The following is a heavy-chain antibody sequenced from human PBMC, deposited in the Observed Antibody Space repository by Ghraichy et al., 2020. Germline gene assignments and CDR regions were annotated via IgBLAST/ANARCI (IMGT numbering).Heavy chain of an antibody. CDR3: AKDLFTFGGGVGALDL. D-gene: IGHD3-16*01. CDR1: GFTFGNYG. J-gene: IGHJ6*02. CDR2: ILSDGTTE. V-gene: IGHV3-30*18. Sequence: GESLNISCAASGFTFGNYGLHWVRQAPGKGLEWVAFILSDGTTEDYADSVKGRFTISRDNSKNTVYLELNSLRAEDTAVYYCAKDLFTFGGGVGALDLWGQGTTVTVSS.